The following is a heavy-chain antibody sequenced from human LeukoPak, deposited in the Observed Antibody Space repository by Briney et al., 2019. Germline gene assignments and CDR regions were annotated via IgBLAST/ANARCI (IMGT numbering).Heavy chain of an antibody. CDR3: ARDRGAYCGGDCYLGFDY. D-gene: IGHD2-21*02. CDR1: GFTFSSYT. CDR2: IAGSSGYI. J-gene: IGHJ4*01. Sequence: GGSLRLSCAASGFTFSSYTMNWVRQAPGKGLEWVSSIAGSSGYISYADSVKGRFTISRDSAKKSLYLQMTSLTAEDTAVYYCARDRGAYCGGDCYLGFDYWGRGTLVTVSS. V-gene: IGHV3-21*01.